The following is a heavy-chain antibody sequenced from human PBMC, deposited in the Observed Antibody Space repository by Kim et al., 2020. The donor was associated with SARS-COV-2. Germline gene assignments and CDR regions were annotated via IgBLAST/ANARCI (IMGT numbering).Heavy chain of an antibody. V-gene: IGHV4-59*03. CDR3: ARVAYRSGLNARGTPPSFYCDY. D-gene: IGHD6-19*01. CDR1: GGSISNSY. CDR2: LYYSGST. Sequence: SETLSLTCTVSGGSISNSYWSWIRQSPGKGLEWIGDLYYSGSTTYRPSLKSRVTISVDTSKNQFSLKLKSVTAADTAVYFCARVAYRSGLNARGTPPSFYCDYGGQGTLVTVSS. J-gene: IGHJ4*02.